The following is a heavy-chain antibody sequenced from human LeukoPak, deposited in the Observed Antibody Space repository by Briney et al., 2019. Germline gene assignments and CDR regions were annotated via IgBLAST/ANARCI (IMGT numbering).Heavy chain of an antibody. V-gene: IGHV3-74*01. J-gene: IGHJ3*02. Sequence: PGGSLRLSCAASGFTLSSHWMHWVRQAPGKGLVWVSRIKSDGTTIRYADSVKGRFTISRDSAKNMLYLQMNSLRVEDTALYYCAGEYFGAVQDGPYIWGHGTMVTVSS. CDR2: IKSDGTTI. CDR1: GFTLSSHW. D-gene: IGHD2-21*01. CDR3: AGEYFGAVQDGPYI.